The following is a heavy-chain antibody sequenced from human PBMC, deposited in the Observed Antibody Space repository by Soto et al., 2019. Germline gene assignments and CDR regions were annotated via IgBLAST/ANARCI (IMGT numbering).Heavy chain of an antibody. J-gene: IGHJ5*02. D-gene: IGHD2-2*01. CDR1: GGSISSGGYY. CDR3: ATQPRA. CDR2: IYYSGST. Sequence: QVQLQESGPGLVKPSQTLSLTCTVSGGSISSGGYYWNWIRQHPGKGLEWIGYIYYSGSTSYNPSLKSRVAMPVDTTKNQCSLKLSSVAAADTAAHSCATQPRAWGQGTLVTVSS. V-gene: IGHV4-31*03.